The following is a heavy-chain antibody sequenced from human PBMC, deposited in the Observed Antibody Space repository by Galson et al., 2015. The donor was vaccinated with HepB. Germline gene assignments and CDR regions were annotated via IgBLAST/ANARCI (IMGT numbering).Heavy chain of an antibody. Sequence: SLRLSCAASGFTVWNNYMTWVRQAPGKGLEWVSSIYTGGSTYYADSVKGRFTISKDNLKNTLFLQMNSLRGEDTALYYCVAWAYGDYGDHWGQGTLVTVSS. D-gene: IGHD4-17*01. J-gene: IGHJ4*02. CDR2: IYTGGST. CDR1: GFTVWNNY. CDR3: VAWAYGDYGDH. V-gene: IGHV3-53*01.